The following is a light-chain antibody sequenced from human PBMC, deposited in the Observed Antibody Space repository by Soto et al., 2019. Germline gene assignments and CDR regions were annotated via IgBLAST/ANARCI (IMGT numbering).Light chain of an antibody. J-gene: IGLJ3*02. V-gene: IGLV2-11*01. CDR3: CSYAGSSLGV. CDR1: SSDVGIYNY. CDR2: DVS. Sequence: QLVLTQPRSVSGSPGQSVTISCTGTSSDVGIYNYVSWYQQHPGKAPQLVIYDVSKRPSGVPDRFSGSKSGNTASLTISGLQAEDEADYYCCSYAGSSLGVFGGGTKLTVL.